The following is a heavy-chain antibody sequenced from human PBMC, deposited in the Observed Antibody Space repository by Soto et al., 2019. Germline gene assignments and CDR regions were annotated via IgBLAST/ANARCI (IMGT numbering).Heavy chain of an antibody. CDR2: YSGFT. D-gene: IGHD4-17*01. J-gene: IGHJ4*02. CDR1: GGSITTYQ. V-gene: IGHV4-59*01. Sequence: SETLSLTCTVSGGSITTYQWSWIRQPPGKGLEWIGGYSGFTNYNPSLESRATISVDHSKNQFFLTLRSVTAEDTAVYYCARDYGDYSFFFDYWGQGALVTV. CDR3: ARDYGDYSFFFDY.